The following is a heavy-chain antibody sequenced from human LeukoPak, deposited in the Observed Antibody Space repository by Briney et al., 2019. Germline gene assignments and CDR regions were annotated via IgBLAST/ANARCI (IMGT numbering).Heavy chain of an antibody. D-gene: IGHD5-12*01. CDR1: GYSISSGYY. CDR3: ARVVNSGYVPRPYNWFDP. V-gene: IGHV4-38-2*02. CDR2: IYHSGST. J-gene: IGHJ5*02. Sequence: SETLSLTCTVSGYSISSGYYWGWIRQPPGKGLEWIGSIYHSGSTYYNPSLKSRVTISVDTSKNQFSLKLSSVTAADTAVYYCARVVNSGYVPRPYNWFDPWGQGTLVTVSS.